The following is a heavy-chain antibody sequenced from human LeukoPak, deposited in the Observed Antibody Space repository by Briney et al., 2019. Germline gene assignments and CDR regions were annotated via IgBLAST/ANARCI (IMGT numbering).Heavy chain of an antibody. Sequence: GGSLRLSCAASGFTFTTYTMNWVRQAPGKGLEWVSYISSSSATIYYADSVKGQFTISRDNAKNSLYLQMNSLRAEDTAVYYCAREYSSSSGRAFDIWGQGTMVTVSS. D-gene: IGHD6-6*01. CDR2: ISSSSATI. J-gene: IGHJ3*02. V-gene: IGHV3-48*01. CDR3: AREYSSSSGRAFDI. CDR1: GFTFTTYT.